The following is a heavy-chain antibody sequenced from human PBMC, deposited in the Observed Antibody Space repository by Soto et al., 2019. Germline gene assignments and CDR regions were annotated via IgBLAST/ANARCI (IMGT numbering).Heavy chain of an antibody. CDR1: GYTFSSYG. V-gene: IGHV1-18*01. Sequence: QVHRMQSGAEVKSPGASVRVSCKASGYTFSSYGVSWVRQAPGQGVEFMGWISVYNGHTNYAQKFQGRVTMTTDTSTSTAYMELRSLRSADTAVYFCARCDFGDYVPTLDHWGQGTLVTVSA. CDR3: ARCDFGDYVPTLDH. D-gene: IGHD4-17*01. J-gene: IGHJ4*02. CDR2: ISVYNGHT.